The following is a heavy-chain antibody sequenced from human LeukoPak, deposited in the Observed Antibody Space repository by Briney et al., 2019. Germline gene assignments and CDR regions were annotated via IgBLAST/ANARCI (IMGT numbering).Heavy chain of an antibody. D-gene: IGHD3-10*01. V-gene: IGHV3-33*03. CDR3: AKGRSSGDDAFDI. CDR1: GFSFSSYG. Sequence: PGGSLRLSCAASGFSFSSYGKHWVRQAPGKGLEWVAVIWYGGSSKFYGDSVKGRFTISRDQLKNTLYLQMNSLRAEDRAVYYWAKGRSSGDDAFDIWGQGTMVTVSS. CDR2: IWYGGSSK. J-gene: IGHJ3*02.